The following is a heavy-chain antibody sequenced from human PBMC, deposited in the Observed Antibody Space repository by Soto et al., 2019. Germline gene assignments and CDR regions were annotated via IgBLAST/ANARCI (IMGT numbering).Heavy chain of an antibody. CDR2: INPNSGGT. CDR3: ARGGTPAVAGTYYYYYMDV. D-gene: IGHD6-19*01. J-gene: IGHJ6*03. CDR1: GYTFTGYY. V-gene: IGHV1-2*04. Sequence: ASVKVSCKASGYTFTGYYMHWVRQAPGQGLEWMGWINPNSGGTNYAQKFQGWVTMTRDTSISTAYMELSRLRSDDTAVYYCARGGTPAVAGTYYYYYMDVWGKGTTVTVSS.